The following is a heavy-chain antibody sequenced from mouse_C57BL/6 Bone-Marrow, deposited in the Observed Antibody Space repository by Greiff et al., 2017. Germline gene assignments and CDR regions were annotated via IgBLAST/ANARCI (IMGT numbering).Heavy chain of an antibody. D-gene: IGHD2-1*01. Sequence: QVQLQQPGTELVKPGASVKLSCKASGYTFTSYWMHWVKQRPGQGLEWIGNINPSNGGTDYNAQFTSKATLTVDKSSSTAYMQRSSLTSEDSSVYYCARARVYYVNYVSMDYWGQGTTLTVSS. CDR3: ARARVYYVNYVSMDY. V-gene: IGHV1-53*01. J-gene: IGHJ2*01. CDR1: GYTFTSYW. CDR2: INPSNGGT.